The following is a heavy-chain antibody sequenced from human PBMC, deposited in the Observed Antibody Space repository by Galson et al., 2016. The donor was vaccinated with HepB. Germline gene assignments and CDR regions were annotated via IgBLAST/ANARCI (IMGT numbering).Heavy chain of an antibody. CDR1: GGSISSSRYN. D-gene: IGHD6-19*01. CDR2: ISYSGFT. J-gene: IGHJ4*02. CDR3: ASYGSGWREIDY. V-gene: IGHV4-39*01. Sequence: ETLFLTCTVSGGSISSSRYNWGWIRQPPGKGLEWIGSISYSGFTYYNPTLKSRLTISVDTSKNQFSLKLTSVTAADTAVYYCASYGSGWREIDYWGQGALVAVSS.